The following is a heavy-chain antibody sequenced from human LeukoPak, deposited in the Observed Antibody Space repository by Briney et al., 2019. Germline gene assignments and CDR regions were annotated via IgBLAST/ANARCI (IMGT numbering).Heavy chain of an antibody. Sequence: SETLSLTCAVYDGSFSGYYWSWIRQPPGKGLEWIGYIYCSGSTNYNPSLKSRVTISVDTSKNQFSLKLSSVTATDTAVYYCARHYGPWGQGTLVTVSS. CDR1: DGSFSGYY. V-gene: IGHV4-59*08. CDR3: ARHYGP. CDR2: IYCSGST. J-gene: IGHJ4*02. D-gene: IGHD3-10*01.